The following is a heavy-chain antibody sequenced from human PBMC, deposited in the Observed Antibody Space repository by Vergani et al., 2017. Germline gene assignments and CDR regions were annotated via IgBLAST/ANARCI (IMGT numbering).Heavy chain of an antibody. J-gene: IGHJ4*02. Sequence: EVELVQSGPEMRTPGESLKISCKGSEYIFGNYWIGWVRQMPGKGLEWMGIIYPADSDTRYSQSFQGQVTISADKSISTAFLQWDSLKASDTALYYCARHTTYTDSWGQGALVTVSS. CDR3: ARHTTYTDS. V-gene: IGHV5-51*01. D-gene: IGHD1-1*01. CDR1: EYIFGNYW. CDR2: IYPADSDT.